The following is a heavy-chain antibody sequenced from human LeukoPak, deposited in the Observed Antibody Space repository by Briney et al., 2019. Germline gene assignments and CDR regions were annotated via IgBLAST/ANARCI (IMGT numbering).Heavy chain of an antibody. CDR3: AREDTAMVIDY. D-gene: IGHD5-18*01. Sequence: SVKVSCKASGGTFSSYAISWVRQAPGQGLEWMGRIIPILGIANYAQKFQGRVTITADKSTSTAYMELSSLRSEDTAVYYRAREDTAMVIDYWGQGTLVTVSS. CDR1: GGTFSSYA. V-gene: IGHV1-69*04. J-gene: IGHJ4*02. CDR2: IIPILGIA.